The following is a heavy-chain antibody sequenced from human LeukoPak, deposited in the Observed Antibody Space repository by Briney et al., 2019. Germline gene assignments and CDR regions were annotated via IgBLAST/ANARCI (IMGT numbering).Heavy chain of an antibody. Sequence: SETLSLTCTVSGVSISSSNYYWGWMRQPPGKGLEWIGNIHYTGSTYYNPSLKSRVTISVDTSRNQFSLKLSSVTAADTAVYYCARGVGGATVCDCWGQGTLVTVSS. CDR1: GVSISSSNYY. CDR3: ARGVGGATVCDC. D-gene: IGHD2-21*01. J-gene: IGHJ4*02. CDR2: IHYTGST. V-gene: IGHV4-39*01.